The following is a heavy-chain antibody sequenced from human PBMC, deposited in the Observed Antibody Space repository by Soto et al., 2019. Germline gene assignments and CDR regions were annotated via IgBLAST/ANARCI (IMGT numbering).Heavy chain of an antibody. CDR1: GYTFTSYD. CDR3: ARERGALRSGGSCYWFDP. D-gene: IGHD2-15*01. Sequence: QVQLVQSGAEVKKPGASVKVSCKASGYTFTSYDINWVRQATGQGLEWMGWMNPNSGNTAYAQKFQGRVTMTRNTSISTAYMELSSLRSEDTAVYYCARERGALRSGGSCYWFDPWGQGTLVTVSS. V-gene: IGHV1-8*01. J-gene: IGHJ5*02. CDR2: MNPNSGNT.